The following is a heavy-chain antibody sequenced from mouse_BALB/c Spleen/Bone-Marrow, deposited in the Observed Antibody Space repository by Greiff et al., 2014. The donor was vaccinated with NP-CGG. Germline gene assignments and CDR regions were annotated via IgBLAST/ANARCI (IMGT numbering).Heavy chain of an antibody. Sequence: EVMLVESGGGLVKPGESLKFSCAASGITVSSYTMSWVRQTPEKRLEWVASITGEGTTCYPDSVKGRFTISRDNARNILYLQVSSLRSEDTAIYYCARHYGYVDAMDYWGQGTSVTVSS. V-gene: IGHV5-6-5*01. D-gene: IGHD1-2*01. CDR3: ARHYGYVDAMDY. CDR1: GITVSSYT. J-gene: IGHJ4*01. CDR2: ITGEGTT.